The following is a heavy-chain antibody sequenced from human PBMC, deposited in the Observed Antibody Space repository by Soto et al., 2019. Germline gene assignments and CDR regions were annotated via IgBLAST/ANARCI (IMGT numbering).Heavy chain of an antibody. Sequence: QVQLVESGGGVVQPGRSLRLSCAASGFTFSSYAMHWVRQAPGKGLEWVATISYDGSNKYYAASVKGRLTISRDNSKNTLSLQMNSLRPEETAVYYCAREEDPYYFNCWGQGTLVTVSS. CDR1: GFTFSSYA. CDR2: ISYDGSNK. V-gene: IGHV3-30-3*01. J-gene: IGHJ4*02. CDR3: AREEDPYYFNC.